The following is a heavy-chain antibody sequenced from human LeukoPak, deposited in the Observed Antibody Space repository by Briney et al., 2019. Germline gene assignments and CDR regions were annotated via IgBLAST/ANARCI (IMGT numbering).Heavy chain of an antibody. CDR1: GFPFNYAW. CDR2: IYSGGST. V-gene: IGHV3-53*01. J-gene: IGHJ5*02. CDR3: ARAILDSSSWGVWFDP. D-gene: IGHD6-13*01. Sequence: GGSLRLSCAASGFPFNYAWMHWVRQAPGKGLEWVSVIYSGGSTYYADSVKGRFTISRDNSKNTLYLQMNSLRAEDTAVYYCARAILDSSSWGVWFDPWGQGTLVTVSS.